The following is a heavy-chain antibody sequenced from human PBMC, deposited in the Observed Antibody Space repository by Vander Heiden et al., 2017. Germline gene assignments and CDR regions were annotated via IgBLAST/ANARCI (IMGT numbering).Heavy chain of an antibody. V-gene: IGHV3-48*02. J-gene: IGHJ4*02. CDR3: AVILGSGSYFDY. D-gene: IGHD1-26*01. CDR1: S. Sequence: SSSGSTIYYADSVKGRFTISRYNAKNSLYLQMNSLGDEDTAVYYCAVILGSGSYFDYWGQGTLVTVSS. CDR2: SGSTI.